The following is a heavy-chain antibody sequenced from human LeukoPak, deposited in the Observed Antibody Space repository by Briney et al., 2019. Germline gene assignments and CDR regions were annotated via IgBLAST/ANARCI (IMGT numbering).Heavy chain of an antibody. CDR2: ISAHNGNT. D-gene: IGHD1-26*01. J-gene: IGHJ4*02. CDR3: ARWVVGGTIDY. CDR1: GYTFTSYA. V-gene: IGHV1-18*01. Sequence: GASVKVSCKASGYTFTSYAMNWVRQAPGQGLEWVGWISAHNGNTYYVQKLQGRVTMTTATSTSTAYMELRSLKSDDTAVYYCARWVVGGTIDYWGQGTLVTVSS.